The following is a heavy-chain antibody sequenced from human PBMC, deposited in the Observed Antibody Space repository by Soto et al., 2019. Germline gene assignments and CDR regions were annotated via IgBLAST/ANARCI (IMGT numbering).Heavy chain of an antibody. CDR2: INPSGGTT. D-gene: IGHD2-15*01. J-gene: IGHJ4*02. Sequence: KESRYTFTRYNVHWVRQAPGQGLEWMAIINPSGGTTYYVQKFEGRVTLTTDTSTSTVYMELSSLRSDDTAVYYCARVRGGGSEYFFDYWGQGTLVTVSS. CDR3: ARVRGGGSEYFFDY. CDR1: RYTFTRYN. V-gene: IGHV1-46*01.